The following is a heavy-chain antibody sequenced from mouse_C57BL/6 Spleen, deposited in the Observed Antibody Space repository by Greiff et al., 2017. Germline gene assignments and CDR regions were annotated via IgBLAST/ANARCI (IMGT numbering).Heavy chain of an antibody. V-gene: IGHV10-1*01. J-gene: IGHJ2*01. Sequence: EVQLVESGGGLVQPKGSLKLSCAASGFSFNTYAMNWVRQAPGKGLEWVARIRSKSNNYATYYADSVKDRFTISRDDSESMLYLQMNNLKTEDTAMYYCGRQQLGPIFDDWGQGTTLTGAS. CDR3: GRQQLGPIFDD. CDR2: IRSKSNNYAT. CDR1: GFSFNTYA. D-gene: IGHD4-1*02.